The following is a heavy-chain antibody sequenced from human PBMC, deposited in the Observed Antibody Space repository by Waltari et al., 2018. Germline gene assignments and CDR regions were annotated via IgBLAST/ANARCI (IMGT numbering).Heavy chain of an antibody. D-gene: IGHD4-4*01. Sequence: EVHLVESGGGLVQPGGSLRLSCAASGFTFSTYWMTWVRQAPGKGLEWLANIKDDGSEKNYGDSVKGRFTISRDNAKNSLYLQMNSLRAEDTAVYYCARDPHYSNFDYWGQGTLVTVSS. CDR3: ARDPHYSNFDY. V-gene: IGHV3-7*01. CDR2: IKDDGSEK. CDR1: GFTFSTYW. J-gene: IGHJ4*02.